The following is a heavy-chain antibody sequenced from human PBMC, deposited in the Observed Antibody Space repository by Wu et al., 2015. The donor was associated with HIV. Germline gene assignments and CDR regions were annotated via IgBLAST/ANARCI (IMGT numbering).Heavy chain of an antibody. CDR1: GGTFSSYA. V-gene: IGHV1-69*12. J-gene: IGHJ4*02. Sequence: QVQLVQSGAEVKKPGSSVKVSCKASGGTFSSYAISWVRQAPGQGLEWMGGIIPIFGTANYAQKFQGRVTITADESTSTAYMELSSLRSEDTAVYYCARGGGPYSGSYSTLGPFDYWGQGTLVTVSS. CDR3: ARGGGPYSGSYSTLGPFDY. CDR2: IIPIFGTA. D-gene: IGHD1-26*01.